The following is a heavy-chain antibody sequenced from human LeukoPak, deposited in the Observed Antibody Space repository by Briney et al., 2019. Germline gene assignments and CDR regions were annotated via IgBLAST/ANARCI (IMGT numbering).Heavy chain of an antibody. V-gene: IGHV1-24*01. CDR1: GYTLTELS. J-gene: IGHJ4*02. CDR2: FDPEDGET. Sequence: GASVKVSCKVSGYTLTELSMHWVRQAPGKGLEWMGGFDPEDGETIYAQKFQGRVTMTEVTSTDTAYMELSSLRSEDTAVYYCVPYGSGSYPLDYWGQGTLVTVSS. CDR3: VPYGSGSYPLDY. D-gene: IGHD3-10*01.